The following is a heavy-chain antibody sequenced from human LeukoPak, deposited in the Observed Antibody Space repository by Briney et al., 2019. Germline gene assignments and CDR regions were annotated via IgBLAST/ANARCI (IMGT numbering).Heavy chain of an antibody. CDR2: VIRDGSFT. V-gene: IGHV3-74*01. J-gene: IGHJ4*02. CDR1: GFIFRSYW. Sequence: GVSLRLSCAACGFIFRSYWMHWVRHAPGKAVEWVSRVIRDGSFTNYADSVKGRFTISRDNAKNTLYLQMSSLRAEDTAVYFCVRDGDDFNFDYWGQGSLVTVSS. D-gene: IGHD5-24*01. CDR3: VRDGDDFNFDY.